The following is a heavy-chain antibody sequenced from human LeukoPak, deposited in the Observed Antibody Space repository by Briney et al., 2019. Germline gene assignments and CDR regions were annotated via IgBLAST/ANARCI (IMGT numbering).Heavy chain of an antibody. V-gene: IGHV4-34*01. CDR2: INHSGST. CDR3: ARAVMEPDY. D-gene: IGHD1-1*01. Sequence: GSLRLSCAASGFTFSSFWMSWIRQPPGKGLEWIGEINHSGSTNYNPSLKSRVTISVDTSKNQFSLKLSSVTAADTAVYYCARAVMEPDYWGQGTLVTVSS. CDR1: GFTFSSFW. J-gene: IGHJ4*02.